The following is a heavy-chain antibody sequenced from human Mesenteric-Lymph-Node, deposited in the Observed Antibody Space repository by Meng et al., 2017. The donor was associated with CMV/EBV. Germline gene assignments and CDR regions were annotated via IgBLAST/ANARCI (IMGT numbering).Heavy chain of an antibody. J-gene: IGHJ4*02. CDR3: AKDVLPFCGGDCPSDY. D-gene: IGHD2-21*01. V-gene: IGHV3-30*02. CDR2: VRNDKLET. Sequence: GKGLEWGAFVRNDKLETHYADSVRGRFTISRDNSKKMVYLEMNNLRVEDTAVYYCAKDVLPFCGGDCPSDYWGKGTLVTVTS.